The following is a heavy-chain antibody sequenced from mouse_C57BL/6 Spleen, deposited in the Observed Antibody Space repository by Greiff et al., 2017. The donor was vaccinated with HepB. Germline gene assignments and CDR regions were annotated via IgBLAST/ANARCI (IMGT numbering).Heavy chain of an antibody. CDR1: GYTFTSYW. D-gene: IGHD2-12*01. V-gene: IGHV1-7*01. CDR3: ARAYYSSYFDD. Sequence: VQLQQSGAELAKPGASVKLSCKASGYTFTSYWMHWVKQRPGQGLEWIGYINPSSGYTKYNQKFKDKATLTADKSSITAYMQLSSLTYEYSAVYYCARAYYSSYFDDWGQGTTLTVSS. CDR2: INPSSGYT. J-gene: IGHJ2*01.